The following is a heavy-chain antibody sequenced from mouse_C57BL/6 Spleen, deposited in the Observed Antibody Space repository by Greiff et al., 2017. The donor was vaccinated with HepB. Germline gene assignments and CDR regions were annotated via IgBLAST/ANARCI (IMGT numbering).Heavy chain of an antibody. V-gene: IGHV5-9-1*02. Sequence: EVKLMESGEGLVKPGGSLKLSCAASGFTFSSYAMSWVRQTPEKRLEWVAYISSGGDYIYYADTVKGRFTISRDNARNTLYLQMSSLKSEDTAMYYCTRDNGYYGSSWFAYWGQGTLVTVSA. D-gene: IGHD1-1*01. J-gene: IGHJ3*01. CDR3: TRDNGYYGSSWFAY. CDR2: ISSGGDYI. CDR1: GFTFSSYA.